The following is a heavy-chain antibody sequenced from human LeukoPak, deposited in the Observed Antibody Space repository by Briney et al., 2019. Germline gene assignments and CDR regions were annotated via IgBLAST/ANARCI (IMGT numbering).Heavy chain of an antibody. CDR2: IYYSGST. D-gene: IGHD1-26*01. CDR3: ARDGPPYSGSYYYYYYGMDV. CDR1: GGSISSSSYY. V-gene: IGHV4-39*07. J-gene: IGHJ6*02. Sequence: SETLSLTCTVSGGSISSSSYYWGWIRQPPGKGLEWIGSIYYSGSTYYNPSLKSRVTISVDTSKNQFSLKLSSVTAADTAVYYCARDGPPYSGSYYYYYYGMDVWGQGTTVTVSS.